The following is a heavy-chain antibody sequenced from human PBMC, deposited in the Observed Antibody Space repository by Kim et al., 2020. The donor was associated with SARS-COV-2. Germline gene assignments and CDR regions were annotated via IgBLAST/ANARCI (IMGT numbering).Heavy chain of an antibody. CDR2: IYYSGST. D-gene: IGHD4-17*01. CDR3: ARGNYGGNSDVDY. Sequence: SETLSLTCTVSGGSISSSSYYWGWIRQPPGKGLEWIGSIYYSGSTYYNPSLKSRVTISVDTSKNQFSLKLSSVTAADTAGYFCARGNYGGNSDVDYWGQG. CDR1: GGSISSSSYY. J-gene: IGHJ4*02. V-gene: IGHV4-39*07.